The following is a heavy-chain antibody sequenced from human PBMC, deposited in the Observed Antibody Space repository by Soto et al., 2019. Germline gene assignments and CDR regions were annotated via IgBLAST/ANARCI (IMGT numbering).Heavy chain of an antibody. CDR3: AREGSYHDFDY. Sequence: ASVKVSCKASGYTFTSYGIAWVRQAPGQGLAWMGWISGYDGDTNYAQQFQGRVTLTTXTXXSXXXLXVXXLRXDATAVYYCAREGSYHDFDYWGLGTLVTVSS. J-gene: IGHJ4*02. CDR2: ISGYDGDT. CDR1: GYTFTSYG. D-gene: IGHD3-22*01. V-gene: IGHV1-18*01.